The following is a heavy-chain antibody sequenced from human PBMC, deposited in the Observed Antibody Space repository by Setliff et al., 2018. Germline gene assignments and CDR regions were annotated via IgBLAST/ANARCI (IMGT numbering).Heavy chain of an antibody. CDR1: GYRFTNYW. J-gene: IGHJ4*02. D-gene: IGHD3-16*01. V-gene: IGHV5-51*01. Sequence: LGESLTISCRGSGYRFTNYWIGWVRQMPGKGLEWMGIIYPGDSDTRYSPSFQGLVTISADKAISTAYLQWSSLKASDTAIYYCAIIDDAIMDLDYWGQGTPVTVSS. CDR2: IYPGDSDT. CDR3: AIIDDAIMDLDY.